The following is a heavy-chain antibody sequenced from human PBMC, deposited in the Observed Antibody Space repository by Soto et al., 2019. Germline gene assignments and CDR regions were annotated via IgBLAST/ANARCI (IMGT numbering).Heavy chain of an antibody. CDR2: IKAASARGIT. Sequence: GGSLRLSCAASGFIFNNAWMGWVRQTPGKGLEWVGRIKAASARGITDYATPVKGRFTISRDDSRSTLFLQMDSLKIEDTAVYYCTADRIDNWTAVPYYFGMAVWGHGTTVTVSS. CDR1: GFIFNNAW. D-gene: IGHD1-1*01. J-gene: IGHJ6*02. V-gene: IGHV3-15*01. CDR3: TADRIDNWTAVPYYFGMAV.